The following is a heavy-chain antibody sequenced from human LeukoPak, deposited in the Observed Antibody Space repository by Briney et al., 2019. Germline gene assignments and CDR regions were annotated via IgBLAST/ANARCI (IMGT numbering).Heavy chain of an antibody. CDR1: GIIVSSNY. J-gene: IGHJ6*03. Sequence: GGSLRLSCAASGIIVSSNYMTWVRQPPGKGLEWVSVMYTLGDTYYSDSVRGRFTISRDSSKNTLYLQMNSLRAEDTAVYYCAGYGGRYPYYMDVWGKGTTVTISS. D-gene: IGHD1-26*01. CDR2: MYTLGDT. V-gene: IGHV3-66*01. CDR3: AGYGGRYPYYMDV.